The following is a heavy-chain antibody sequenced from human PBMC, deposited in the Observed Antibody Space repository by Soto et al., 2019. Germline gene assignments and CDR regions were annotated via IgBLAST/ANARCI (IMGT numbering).Heavy chain of an antibody. D-gene: IGHD5-18*01. J-gene: IGHJ6*02. CDR1: GYTFYSHS. Sequence: QAQLVQSGAEVKKPGASVKVSCKASGYTFYSHSISWVRQAPGQGLEWMGRISADNINTKYEQKFRGRGTMTTDTSTSTVYMELRNLRSDDTAVYYCARCIQEDYYYGMDVWGQGTTVTVSS. CDR3: ARCIQEDYYYGMDV. V-gene: IGHV1-18*01. CDR2: ISADNINT.